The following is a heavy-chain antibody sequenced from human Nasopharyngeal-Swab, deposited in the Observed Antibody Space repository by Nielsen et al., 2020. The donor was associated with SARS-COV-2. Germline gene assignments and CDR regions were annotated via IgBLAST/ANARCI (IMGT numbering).Heavy chain of an antibody. CDR2: IIPIFGTA. CDR1: GGTFSSYA. J-gene: IGHJ5*02. V-gene: IGHV1-69*05. CDR3: ARGVSYGYRIGGGLMRTDWFDP. D-gene: IGHD5-18*01. Sequence: SVKVSCKASGGTFSSYAISWVRQAPGQGLEWMGGIIPIFGTANYAQKFQGRVTITRNTFISTAYMELSSLRSEDTAVYYCARGVSYGYRIGGGLMRTDWFDPWGQGTLVTVSS.